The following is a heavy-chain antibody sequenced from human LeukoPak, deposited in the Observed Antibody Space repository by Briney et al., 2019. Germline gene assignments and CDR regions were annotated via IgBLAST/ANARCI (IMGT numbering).Heavy chain of an antibody. D-gene: IGHD3-10*01. CDR3: ARGVGNAWFGELSYYMDV. CDR1: GGTFSSYD. V-gene: IGHV1-8*03. Sequence: ASVKVSCKASGGTFSSYDINWVRQATGQGLEWMGWMNPNSGNTGYAQKFQGRVTITRNTSISTAYMELSSLRSEDTAVYYCARGVGNAWFGELSYYMDVWGKGTTVTVSS. J-gene: IGHJ6*03. CDR2: MNPNSGNT.